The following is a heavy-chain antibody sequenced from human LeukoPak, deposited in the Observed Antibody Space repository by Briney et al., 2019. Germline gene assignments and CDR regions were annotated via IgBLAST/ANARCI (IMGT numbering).Heavy chain of an antibody. V-gene: IGHV3-66*01. CDR2: IYSGGST. D-gene: IGHD3-22*01. CDR1: GFTFSSYS. CDR3: ARDFPAYDSSGYYFDY. Sequence: PGGSLRLSCAASGFTFSSYSMSWVRQAPGKGLEWVSVIYSGGSTYYADSVKGRFTISRDNSKNTLYLQMNSLRAEDTAVYYCARDFPAYDSSGYYFDYWGQGTLVTVSS. J-gene: IGHJ4*02.